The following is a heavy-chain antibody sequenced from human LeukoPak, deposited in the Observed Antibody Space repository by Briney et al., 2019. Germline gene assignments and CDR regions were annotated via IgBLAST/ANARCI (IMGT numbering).Heavy chain of an antibody. CDR3: ARRKCSGGSCYWSFFY. Sequence: ASVKVSCKASGYTFTSYGISWVRQAPGQGLEWMGWISAYNGNTNYAQKLQGRVTMTTDTSTSTAYMELRSLRSDDTAVYYCARRKCSGGSCYWSFFYWGEGTLDTVSS. CDR1: GYTFTSYG. J-gene: IGHJ4*02. V-gene: IGHV1-18*01. D-gene: IGHD2-15*01. CDR2: ISAYNGNT.